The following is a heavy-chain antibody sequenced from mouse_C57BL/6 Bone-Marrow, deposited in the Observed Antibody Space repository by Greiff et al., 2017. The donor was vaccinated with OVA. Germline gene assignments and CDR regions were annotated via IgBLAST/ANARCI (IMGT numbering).Heavy chain of an antibody. CDR1: GYTFTSYW. Sequence: VQLQQPGAELVRPGTSVKLSCKASGYTFTSYWMHWVKQRPGQGLEWIGVIDPSDSYTNYNQKFKGKATLTVDTSSSTAYMQLSSLTSEDSAVYYCARQLRHEAWFAYWGQGTLVTVSA. D-gene: IGHD3-2*02. CDR2: IDPSDSYT. CDR3: ARQLRHEAWFAY. V-gene: IGHV1-59*01. J-gene: IGHJ3*01.